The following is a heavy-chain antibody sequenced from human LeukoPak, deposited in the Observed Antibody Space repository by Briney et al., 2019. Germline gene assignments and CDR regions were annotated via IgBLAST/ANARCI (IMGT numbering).Heavy chain of an antibody. CDR3: ARRITGTTSDSFDY. Sequence: SETLSLTCSVSGVSISSSTYYWGRIRQPPGKGLEWIGSISDSGSTYYNPSLKSRVTISVDTSKNQFSLKLSSVTAADTAVYYCARRITGTTSDSFDYWGQGTLVTVSS. V-gene: IGHV4-39*01. D-gene: IGHD1-20*01. CDR2: ISDSGST. J-gene: IGHJ4*02. CDR1: GVSISSSTYY.